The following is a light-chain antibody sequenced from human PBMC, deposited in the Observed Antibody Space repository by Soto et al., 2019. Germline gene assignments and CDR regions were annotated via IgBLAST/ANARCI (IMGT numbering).Light chain of an antibody. CDR3: CSYATPRL. Sequence: QSVLTQPASVSGSPGQSITISCTGTSSDVGSYNLVSWYQQHPGKAPKLIIYEVSERPSGVSHRFSGSKTGNTASLTISGLQAEDEADYYCCSYATPRLFGGGTQLTV. J-gene: IGLJ2*01. CDR1: SSDVGSYNL. CDR2: EVS. V-gene: IGLV2-23*02.